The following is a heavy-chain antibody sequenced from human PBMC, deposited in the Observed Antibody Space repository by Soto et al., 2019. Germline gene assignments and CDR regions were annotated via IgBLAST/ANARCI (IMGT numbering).Heavy chain of an antibody. CDR2: IYYSGST. CDR1: GGSISSSNYY. D-gene: IGHD6-13*01. Sequence: SETLSLTCTVAGGSISSSNYYWGWIRQPPGKGLEWIGSIYYSGSTYYNPSLKSRVTISVDTSKNQFSLKLRSVTAADTAVYYCARQGPYSSTWYGIVDYWGQGSLVTVSS. V-gene: IGHV4-39*01. J-gene: IGHJ4*02. CDR3: ARQGPYSSTWYGIVDY.